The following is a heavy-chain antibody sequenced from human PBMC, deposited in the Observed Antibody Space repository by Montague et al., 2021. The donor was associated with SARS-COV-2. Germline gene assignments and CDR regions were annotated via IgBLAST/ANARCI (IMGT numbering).Heavy chain of an antibody. CDR2: IYYSGST. CDR1: GGSFSGYY. D-gene: IGHD3-3*01. J-gene: IGHJ4*02. CDR3: ARASGKKTIFGVVISYFDY. V-gene: IGHV4-31*11. Sequence: TLSLTCAVYGGSFSGYYWSWIRQHPGKGLEWIGYIYYSGSTYYNPSLKSRVTISVDTSKNQFSLKPSSVTAADTAVYYCARASGKKTIFGVVISYFDYWGQGTLVTVSS.